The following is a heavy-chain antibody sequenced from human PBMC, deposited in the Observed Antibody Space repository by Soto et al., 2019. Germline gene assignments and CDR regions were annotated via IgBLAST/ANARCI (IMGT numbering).Heavy chain of an antibody. CDR2: INHSGST. V-gene: IGHV4-34*01. D-gene: IGHD6-19*01. CDR3: ARSRVSSGWYERYYYYGMDV. Sequence: XGTLALTCAVYGGSFSGYYWSGIRQPPGKGLEWIGEINHSGSTNYNPSLKSRVTISVDTSKNQFSLKLSSVTAADTAVYYCARSRVSSGWYERYYYYGMDVWGQGTTVTVS. CDR1: GGSFSGYY. J-gene: IGHJ6*02.